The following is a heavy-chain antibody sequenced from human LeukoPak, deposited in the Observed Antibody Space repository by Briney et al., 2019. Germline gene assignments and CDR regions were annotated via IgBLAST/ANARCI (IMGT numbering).Heavy chain of an antibody. CDR1: GFTFSSYG. CDR3: AKDFYGDYGWYFDL. Sequence: GGSLRLSCAASGFTFSSYGMRWVRQAPGKGLEWVSYISSSGSTIYYADSVKGRFTISRDNAKNSLYLQMNSLRAEDTAVYYCAKDFYGDYGWYFDLWGRGTLVTVSS. J-gene: IGHJ2*01. D-gene: IGHD4-17*01. CDR2: ISSSGSTI. V-gene: IGHV3-48*04.